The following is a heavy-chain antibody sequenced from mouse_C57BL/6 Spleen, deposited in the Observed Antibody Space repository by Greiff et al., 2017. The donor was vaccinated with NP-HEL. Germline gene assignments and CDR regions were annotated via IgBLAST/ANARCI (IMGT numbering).Heavy chain of an antibody. Sequence: VMLVESGAELVRPGTSVKVSCKASGYAFTNYLIEWVKQRPGQGLEWIGVINPGSGGTNYNEKFKGKATLTADKSSSTAYMQLSSLTSEDSAVYFCARALYSNFPMDYWGQGTSVTVSS. D-gene: IGHD2-5*01. CDR3: ARALYSNFPMDY. J-gene: IGHJ4*01. CDR2: INPGSGGT. CDR1: GYAFTNYL. V-gene: IGHV1-54*01.